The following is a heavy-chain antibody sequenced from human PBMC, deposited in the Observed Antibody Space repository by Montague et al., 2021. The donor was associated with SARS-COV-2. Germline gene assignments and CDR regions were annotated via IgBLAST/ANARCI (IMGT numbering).Heavy chain of an antibody. CDR2: IYYSGST. V-gene: IGHV4-39*01. D-gene: IGHD2-15*01. CDR3: ARQEPIVVVVAAARGWFDP. J-gene: IGHJ5*02. Sequence: SETLSLTCTVSGGPISSSSYYWGWIRQPPGKGLEWIGSIYYSGSTYYNPSLKSRVTISVDTSKNQFSLQLSSVTAADTAVYYCARQEPIVVVVAAARGWFDPWGQGTLVTVSS. CDR1: GGPISSSSYY.